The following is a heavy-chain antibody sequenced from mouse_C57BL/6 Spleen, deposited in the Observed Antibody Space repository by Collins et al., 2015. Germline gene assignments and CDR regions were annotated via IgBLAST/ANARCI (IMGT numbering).Heavy chain of an antibody. CDR2: IYPGSGST. J-gene: IGHJ4*01. V-gene: IGHV1-55*01. D-gene: IGHD2-5*01. CDR3: ARELYYIKCYAMDY. CDR1: GYTFTSYW. Sequence: QVQLQQPGAELVKPGASVKMSCKASGYTFTSYWITWVKQRPGQGLEWIGDIYPGSGSTNYNEKFKRKATLTVDTSSSTAYMQLSSLTSEDSAVYYCARELYYIKCYAMDYWGQGTSVTVSS.